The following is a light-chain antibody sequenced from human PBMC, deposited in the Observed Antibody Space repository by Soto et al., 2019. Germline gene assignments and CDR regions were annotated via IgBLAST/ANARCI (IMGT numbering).Light chain of an antibody. V-gene: IGKV1-5*01. CDR1: QSISSW. CDR3: QQYNSYSPVT. CDR2: DAS. J-gene: IGKJ2*01. Sequence: DIQMTQSPSTLSASVGDRVTITCRASQSISSWLAWYQQKPGKAPKLLIYDASSLESGVPSRFSGSGSGTEFTLTISSLXPDXFATYYCQQYNSYSPVTFGQGTKLEIK.